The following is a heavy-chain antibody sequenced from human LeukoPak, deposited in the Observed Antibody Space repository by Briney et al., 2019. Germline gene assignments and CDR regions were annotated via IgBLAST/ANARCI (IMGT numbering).Heavy chain of an antibody. CDR2: INPSGGST. CDR3: AREEMGDYATGY. V-gene: IGHV1-46*01. J-gene: IGHJ4*02. Sequence: VASVKVSCKASGYTFTSYYMHWVRQAPGQGLEWMGIINPSGGSTSYAQKFQGRVAMTRDTSTSTVYMELSSLRSEDTAVYYCAREEMGDYATGYWGQGTLVTVSS. D-gene: IGHD4-17*01. CDR1: GYTFTSYY.